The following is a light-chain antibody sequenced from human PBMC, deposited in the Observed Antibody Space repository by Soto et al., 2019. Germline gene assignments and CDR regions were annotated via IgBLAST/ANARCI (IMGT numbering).Light chain of an antibody. CDR2: GAS. V-gene: IGKV1-6*01. CDR3: LQDFSYPRT. CDR1: QGIRTD. Sequence: AVQLTQSPSSLSASVGDRVTITCRASQGIRTDLGWYQQSPGKAPKVLIVGASTVQSGVPSRFSVSGSGTDFTFTISSLQPEDSATYSCLQDFSYPRTFGQGTKVEIK. J-gene: IGKJ1*01.